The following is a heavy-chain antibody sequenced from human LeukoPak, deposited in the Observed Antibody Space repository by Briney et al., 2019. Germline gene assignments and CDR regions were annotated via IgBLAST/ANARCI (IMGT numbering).Heavy chain of an antibody. CDR2: IYHSGST. V-gene: IGHV4-30-2*01. CDR1: GGSISSGDYY. CDR3: ARDRVGTVTQYYFDY. D-gene: IGHD4-17*01. Sequence: SETLSLTCTVSGGSISSGDYYWSWIRQPPGKGLEWIGYIYHSGSTYYNPSLKSRVTISVDRSKNQFSLKLSSVTAADTAVYYCARDRVGTVTQYYFDYWGQGTLVTVSS. J-gene: IGHJ4*02.